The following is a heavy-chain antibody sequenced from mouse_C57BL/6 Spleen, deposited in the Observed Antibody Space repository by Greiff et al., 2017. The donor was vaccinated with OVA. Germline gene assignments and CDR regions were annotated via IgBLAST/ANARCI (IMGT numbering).Heavy chain of an antibody. CDR3: ARDGYDGRFAY. Sequence: EVKLLESGPGLVKPSQSLSLTCSVTGYSITSGYYWNWIRQFPGNKLEWMGYISYDGSNNYNPSLKNRISITRDTSKNQFFLKLNSVTTEDTATYYCARDGYDGRFAYWGQGTLVTVSA. CDR1: GYSITSGYY. J-gene: IGHJ3*01. CDR2: ISYDGSN. D-gene: IGHD2-2*01. V-gene: IGHV3-6*01.